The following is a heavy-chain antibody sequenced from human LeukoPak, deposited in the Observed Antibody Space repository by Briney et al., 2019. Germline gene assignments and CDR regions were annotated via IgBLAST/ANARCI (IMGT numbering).Heavy chain of an antibody. Sequence: SETLSLTCAVYGGSFSGYYWSWIRQPPGKGLEWIGEINHSGSTNYNPSLKSRVTISVDTSKNQFSLKLSSVTAADTAVYYCARGGRSSVYGIVVVVSAARALDIWGQGTMVTVSS. CDR3: ARGGRSSVYGIVVVVSAARALDI. D-gene: IGHD2-15*01. CDR1: GGSFSGYY. J-gene: IGHJ3*02. V-gene: IGHV4-34*01. CDR2: INHSGST.